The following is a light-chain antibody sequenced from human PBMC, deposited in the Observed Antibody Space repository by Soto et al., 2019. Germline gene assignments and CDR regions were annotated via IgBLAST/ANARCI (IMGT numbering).Light chain of an antibody. CDR1: CSDVGGYNF. CDR3: TSYAGSNIPVV. J-gene: IGLJ2*01. V-gene: IGLV2-8*01. Sequence: QSVLTQPPSASGSPGQSVTISCTGTCSDVGGYNFVSWYQQHPGKAPKLMIYEVTKRPSGVPDRFSGSKSGNTASLTVSGLQGEDEADYYCTSYAGSNIPVVFGGGTKLTVL. CDR2: EVT.